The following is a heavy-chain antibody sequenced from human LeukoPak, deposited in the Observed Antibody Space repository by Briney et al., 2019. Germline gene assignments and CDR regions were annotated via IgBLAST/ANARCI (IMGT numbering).Heavy chain of an antibody. D-gene: IGHD2/OR15-2a*01. V-gene: IGHV1-46*01. J-gene: IGHJ4*02. Sequence: ASVKVSCEASGYSFTSYYMNWVRQAPGQGLEWMGIINASGGSTSYAQKFQGRLTMTRDASTRTVYMELSSLRSEDTAVYYCARAYADEVNTFDYWGQGTLVTVSS. CDR1: GYSFTSYY. CDR2: INASGGST. CDR3: ARAYADEVNTFDY.